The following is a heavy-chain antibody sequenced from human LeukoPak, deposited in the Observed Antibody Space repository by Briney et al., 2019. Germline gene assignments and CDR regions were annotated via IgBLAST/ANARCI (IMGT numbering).Heavy chain of an antibody. J-gene: IGHJ3*02. V-gene: IGHV3-21*01. Sequence: PGGSLRLSCAASGFTFSSYSMNWVRQAPGKGLEWVSSISSSSSYIYYADSVKGRFTISRDNAKNSLYLQMNSLRAEDTAVYYCARHLKGSGSFSAFDIWGQGTMVTISS. CDR2: ISSSSSYI. CDR1: GFTFSSYS. CDR3: ARHLKGSGSFSAFDI. D-gene: IGHD3-22*01.